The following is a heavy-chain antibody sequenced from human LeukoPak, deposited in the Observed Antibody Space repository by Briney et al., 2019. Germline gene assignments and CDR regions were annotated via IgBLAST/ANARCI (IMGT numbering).Heavy chain of an antibody. D-gene: IGHD3-10*01. CDR2: IYYSGST. CDR3: ASRLTLLGTWGSADY. Sequence: PSETLSLTCTVSGGSISSSSYYWGWIRQPPGKGLEWIGSIYYSGSTYYNPSLKSRVTISVDTSKNQFSLKLSSVTAADTAVYHCASRLTLLGTWGSADYWGQGTLVTVSS. J-gene: IGHJ4*02. V-gene: IGHV4-39*07. CDR1: GGSISSSSYY.